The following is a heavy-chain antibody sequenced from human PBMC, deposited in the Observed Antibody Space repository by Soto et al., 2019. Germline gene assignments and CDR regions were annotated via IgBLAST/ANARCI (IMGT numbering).Heavy chain of an antibody. J-gene: IGHJ6*02. CDR3: AKVVAATLYYYYGMDV. V-gene: IGHV3-23*01. CDR1: GFTFSSYA. Sequence: GGSLRLSCAASGFTFSSYAMSWVRQAPGKGLEWVSAISGSGGSTYYADSVKGRFTISRDNSKNTLYLQMNSLRAEDTAVYYCAKVVAATLYYYYGMDVWGQGTTVTVSS. CDR2: ISGSGGST. D-gene: IGHD2-15*01.